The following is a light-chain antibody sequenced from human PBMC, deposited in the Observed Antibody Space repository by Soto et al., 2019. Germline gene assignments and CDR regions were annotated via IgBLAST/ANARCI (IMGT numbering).Light chain of an antibody. CDR2: AAS. V-gene: IGKV1-39*01. CDR3: QQSYSTPRM. J-gene: IGKJ1*01. Sequence: DIQMTQSPSSLSASVGDRVTITCRASQSISSYLNWYQQKPGKAPKLLIYAASSLQSGVPSRFSGSGSGTDFTLIISSLQPEDFATYYSQQSYSTPRMFGQGTKVEIK. CDR1: QSISSY.